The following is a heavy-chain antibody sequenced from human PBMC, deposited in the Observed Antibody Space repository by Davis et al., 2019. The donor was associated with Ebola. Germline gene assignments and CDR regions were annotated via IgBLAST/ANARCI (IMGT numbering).Heavy chain of an antibody. CDR3: ATGARSVLRYFDWLPIFDY. CDR1: GYTFTSYA. Sequence: ASVKVSCKASGYTFTSYAMHWVRQAPGQRLEWMGWINAGNGNTKYSQKFQGRVTITRDTSASTAYMELSSLRSEDTAVYYCATGARSVLRYFDWLPIFDYWGQGTLVTVSS. D-gene: IGHD3-9*01. CDR2: INAGNGNT. V-gene: IGHV1-3*01. J-gene: IGHJ4*02.